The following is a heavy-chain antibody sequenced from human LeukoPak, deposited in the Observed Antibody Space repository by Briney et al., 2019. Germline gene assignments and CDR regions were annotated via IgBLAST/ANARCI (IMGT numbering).Heavy chain of an antibody. J-gene: IGHJ4*02. V-gene: IGHV3-48*04. CDR1: GFTFSTSG. D-gene: IGHD2-2*01. CDR3: AREGECSSTSCYFFDY. Sequence: GGSLRLSCTGSGFTFSTSGMNWVRQAPGRGLDRISYISSSSDTIVYADSVKGRFTISRDNAKNSLYLQMNSLRAEDTAVYYCAREGECSSTSCYFFDYWGQGTLVTVSS. CDR2: ISSSSDTI.